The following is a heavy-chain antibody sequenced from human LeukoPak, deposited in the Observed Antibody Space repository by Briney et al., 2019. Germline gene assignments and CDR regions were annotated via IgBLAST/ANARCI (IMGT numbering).Heavy chain of an antibody. Sequence: GGSLRLSCEVSGFTFSNYWMMWVRQAPGKGLEWVASIDEDGSETNYVDSVTGRFTVSRDHAKNSLFLQMNSLRAEDTAVYYCARGPYPDYWGQGTLVTVSS. CDR3: ARGPYPDY. V-gene: IGHV3-7*01. J-gene: IGHJ4*02. CDR1: GFTFSNYW. CDR2: IDEDGSET.